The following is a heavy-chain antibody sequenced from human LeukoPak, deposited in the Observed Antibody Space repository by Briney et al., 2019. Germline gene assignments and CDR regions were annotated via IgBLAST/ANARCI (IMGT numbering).Heavy chain of an antibody. CDR3: AKDQGEAVAGYYYYYGMDL. D-gene: IGHD6-19*01. Sequence: GGSLRLSCAASGFTFSSYAMSWVRQAPGKGLEWVSAISGSGGSTYYADSVKGRFTISRDNSKNTLYLQMNSLRAEDTAVYYCAKDQGEAVAGYYYYYGMDLWGRGTTVTVSS. CDR1: GFTFSSYA. J-gene: IGHJ6*02. CDR2: ISGSGGST. V-gene: IGHV3-23*01.